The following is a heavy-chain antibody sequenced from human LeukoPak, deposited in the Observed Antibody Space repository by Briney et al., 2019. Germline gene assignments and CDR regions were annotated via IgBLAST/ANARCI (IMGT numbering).Heavy chain of an antibody. CDR1: GFVFSSYG. J-gene: IGHJ3*02. V-gene: IGHV3-64*01. CDR3: ATVKWLANSDAFDI. D-gene: IGHD6-19*01. Sequence: GGSLRLSCGASGFVFSSYGMHGVRQAPGKGLEYVSAISSDGGSTYYANSVKGRFTISRDNSKNTLYLRMGSLRTEDMAVYYCATVKWLANSDAFDIWGQGTMVTVSS. CDR2: ISSDGGST.